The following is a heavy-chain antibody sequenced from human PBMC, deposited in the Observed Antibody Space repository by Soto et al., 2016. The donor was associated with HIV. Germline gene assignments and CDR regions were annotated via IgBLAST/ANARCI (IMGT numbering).Heavy chain of an antibody. Sequence: QVQLVQSGAEVQKPGASVKVSCKASGYTFTDYFMHWVRQAPGQGLEWMGWINPNSGDTNYAQKFQDRVTMTRDTSITTAYMELSRLRSDDTAVYYCARDASYYYGMDVWGQGTTVTVSS. V-gene: IGHV1-2*02. CDR1: GYTFTDYF. CDR3: ARDASYYYGMDV. J-gene: IGHJ6*02. CDR2: INPNSGDT.